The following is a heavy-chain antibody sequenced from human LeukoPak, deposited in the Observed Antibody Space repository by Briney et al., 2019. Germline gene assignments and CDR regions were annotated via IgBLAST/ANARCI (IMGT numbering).Heavy chain of an antibody. CDR3: ARWMLSRKDAFDI. CDR2: IYYSGST. J-gene: IGHJ3*02. Sequence: SETLSLTCTVSGGSISSYYWSWIRQPPGKGLEWIGYIYYSGSTNYNPSLKSRVTISVDTSKNQFSLKLSSVTAADTAVYYCARWMLSRKDAFDIWGQGTMVTVSS. D-gene: IGHD2-2*01. CDR1: GGSISSYY. V-gene: IGHV4-59*01.